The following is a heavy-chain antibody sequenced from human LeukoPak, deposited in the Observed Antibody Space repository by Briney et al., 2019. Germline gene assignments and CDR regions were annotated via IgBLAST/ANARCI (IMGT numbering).Heavy chain of an antibody. D-gene: IGHD2-15*01. V-gene: IGHV4-39*01. Sequence: SETLSLTCTVSGDSISSSYYYWVWIRQPPGKGLEWIGSIYYGGSTYSNPSLKSRVTISSDTSKNQFSLKLYPVTATDTAVYYCARRSHCMGGSCPPVWGQGTTVTVSS. CDR2: IYYGGST. J-gene: IGHJ6*02. CDR3: ARRSHCMGGSCPPV. CDR1: GDSISSSYYY.